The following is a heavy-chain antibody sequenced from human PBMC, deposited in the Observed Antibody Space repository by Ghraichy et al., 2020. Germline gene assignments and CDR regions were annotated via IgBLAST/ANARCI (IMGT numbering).Heavy chain of an antibody. D-gene: IGHD4-11*01. J-gene: IGHJ5*02. CDR1: GGSISSGGYY. CDR2: IYYSGST. Sequence: SETLSLTCTVSGGSISSGGYYWSWIRQHPGKGLEWIGYIYYSGSTYYNPSLKSRVTISVDTSKNQFSLKLSSVTAADTAVYYCARGGSTVTTLRWFDPWGQGTLVTVSS. CDR3: ARGGSTVTTLRWFDP. V-gene: IGHV4-31*03.